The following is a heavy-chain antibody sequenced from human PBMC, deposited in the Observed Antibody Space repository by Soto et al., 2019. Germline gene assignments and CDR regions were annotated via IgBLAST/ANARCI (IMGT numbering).Heavy chain of an antibody. CDR2: ISAYNGNT. CDR3: ARDGPRVVMYSSSWKGYYYGMDV. J-gene: IGHJ6*02. CDR1: GYTFTSYG. D-gene: IGHD6-13*01. Sequence: ASVKVSCKASGYTFTSYGISWVRQAPGQGLEWMGWISAYNGNTNYAQKLQGRVTMTTDTSTSTAYMELRSLRSDDTAVYYCARDGPRVVMYSSSWKGYYYGMDVWGQGTTVTVSS. V-gene: IGHV1-18*01.